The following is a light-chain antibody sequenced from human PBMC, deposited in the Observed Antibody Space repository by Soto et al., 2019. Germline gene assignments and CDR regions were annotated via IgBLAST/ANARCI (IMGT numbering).Light chain of an antibody. CDR3: QQRSNWPPT. CDR2: GAS. J-gene: IGKJ1*01. CDR1: QSIGDT. V-gene: IGKV3D-15*01. Sequence: EVVMTQSPAILSVSPGERATLSCRASQSIGDTLAWYQQKPGQAPRLLIYGASTRATGIPARFSGSGSGTEFTLTISSLEPEDFAVYYCQQRSNWPPTFGQGTKVDIK.